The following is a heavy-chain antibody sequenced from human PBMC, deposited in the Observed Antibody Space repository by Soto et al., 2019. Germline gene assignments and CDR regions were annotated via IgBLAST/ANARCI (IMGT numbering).Heavy chain of an antibody. CDR3: ARDGYGDLYFDY. V-gene: IGHV4-59*01. CDR2: IYYSGST. Sequence: SEALSLTCTVSGGSISSYYWSWIRQPPGKGLEWIGYIYYSGSTNYNPSLKSRVTISVDTSKNQFSLKLSSVTAADTAVYYCARDGYGDLYFDYWGQGTLVTVSS. CDR1: GGSISSYY. J-gene: IGHJ4*02. D-gene: IGHD4-17*01.